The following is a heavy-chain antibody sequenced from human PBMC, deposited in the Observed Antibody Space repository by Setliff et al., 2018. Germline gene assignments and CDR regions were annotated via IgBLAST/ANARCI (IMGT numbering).Heavy chain of an antibody. CDR3: AREGRRYYDSSGYYYDPYYYYYMDV. D-gene: IGHD3-22*01. Sequence: GASVKVSCKASGYIFTSYGISWVRQAPGQGLEWMGWISSYNGKTNYAQKLQGRVTMTTDTSTSTAYMELRSLTSDDTAVYYCAREGRRYYDSSGYYYDPYYYYYMDVWGKGTTGTAP. CDR2: ISSYNGKT. CDR1: GYIFTSYG. J-gene: IGHJ6*03. V-gene: IGHV1-18*01.